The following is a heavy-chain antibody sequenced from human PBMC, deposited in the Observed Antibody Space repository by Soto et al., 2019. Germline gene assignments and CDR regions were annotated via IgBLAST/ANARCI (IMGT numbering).Heavy chain of an antibody. D-gene: IGHD3-10*01. CDR2: ITYDGSDK. V-gene: IGHV3-30-3*01. CDR1: GFSFSKYA. CDR3: AAHGSGTSFYFDY. Sequence: QVQLVESGGGVVQPGRSLRLSCAASGFSFSKYAMHWVRQAPAKWLAWVAVITYDGSDKFYADSVKGRFTISRDNSKDTLYLQMNSLRPEDTAVYYCAAHGSGTSFYFDYWGQGTLVTVSS. J-gene: IGHJ4*02.